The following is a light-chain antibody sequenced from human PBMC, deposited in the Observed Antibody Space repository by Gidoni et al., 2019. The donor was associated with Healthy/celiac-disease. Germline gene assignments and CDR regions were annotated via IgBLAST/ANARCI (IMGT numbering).Light chain of an antibody. CDR1: SSDVGGYNY. Sequence: QSALTQPRPVSGSPGQSVTISCPGTSSDVGGYNYVSWYQQHPGKAPKLMIYDVSKRPSGVPDRFSGSKSGNTASLTISGLQDEDEADYYCCSYAGSYTLVFGGGTKLTVL. CDR2: DVS. CDR3: CSYAGSYTLV. V-gene: IGLV2-11*01. J-gene: IGLJ2*01.